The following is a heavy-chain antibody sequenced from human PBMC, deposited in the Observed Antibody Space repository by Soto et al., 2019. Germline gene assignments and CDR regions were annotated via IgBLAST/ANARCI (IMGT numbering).Heavy chain of an antibody. CDR1: GYTFVTYG. D-gene: IGHD1-20*01. V-gene: IGHV1-18*01. CDR3: ARDMAHSSDITASYWDY. CDR2: ISAYNGNT. Sequence: GASVKVSCKASGYTFVTYGISWVRQAPGQGLEWMGWISAYNGNTNYAQKLQGRVTMTTDTSTSTAYMELRSLRSDDTAVYYCARDMAHSSDITASYWDYWGQGTLVTVSS. J-gene: IGHJ4*01.